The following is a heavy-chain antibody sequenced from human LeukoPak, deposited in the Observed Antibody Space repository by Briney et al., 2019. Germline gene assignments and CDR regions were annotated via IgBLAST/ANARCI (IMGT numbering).Heavy chain of an antibody. Sequence: PGGSLRLSCAASGFTFSSYSMNWVRQAPGKGLEWVSSISSSSSYIYYADSVKGRFTISRDNAKNSLYLQMNSLRAEDTAVYYCARVLHQDYYGSGPFDYWGQGTLVTVSS. V-gene: IGHV3-21*01. CDR1: GFTFSSYS. J-gene: IGHJ4*02. CDR3: ARVLHQDYYGSGPFDY. D-gene: IGHD3-10*01. CDR2: ISSSSSYI.